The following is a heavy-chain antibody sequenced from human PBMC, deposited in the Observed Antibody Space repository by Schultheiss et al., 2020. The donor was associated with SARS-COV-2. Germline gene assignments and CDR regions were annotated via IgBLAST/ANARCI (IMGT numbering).Heavy chain of an antibody. Sequence: GGSLRLSCAASGFTFSSYWMSWVRQAPGKGLEWVGRIKSKTDGGTTDYAAPVKGRFTISRDDSKNTLYLQMNSLKTEDTAVYYCTTDIQQLGFDYWGQGTLVTVSS. D-gene: IGHD6-6*01. J-gene: IGHJ4*02. V-gene: IGHV3-15*01. CDR2: IKSKTDGGTT. CDR1: GFTFSSYW. CDR3: TTDIQQLGFDY.